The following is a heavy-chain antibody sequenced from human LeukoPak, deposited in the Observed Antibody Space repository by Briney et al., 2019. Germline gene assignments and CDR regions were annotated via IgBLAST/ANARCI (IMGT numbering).Heavy chain of an antibody. J-gene: IGHJ6*02. CDR2: IYSGGST. D-gene: IGHD3-10*01. CDR1: GFTVSSNY. Sequence: GGSLRLSCAASGFTVSSNYMSWVRQAPGKGLEWVSVIYSGGSTYYADSVKGRFTISRDNSKNTLYLQMNSLRAEDTAVYYCARAGYGSGLDGMDVWGQGTTVTVSS. CDR3: ARAGYGSGLDGMDV. V-gene: IGHV3-53*05.